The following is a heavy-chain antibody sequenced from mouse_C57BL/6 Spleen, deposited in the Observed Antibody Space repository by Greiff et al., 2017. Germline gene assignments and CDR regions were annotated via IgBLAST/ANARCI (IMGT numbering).Heavy chain of an antibody. CDR3: ARSHYYGSSPPWFAY. CDR2: IRNKANGYTT. J-gene: IGHJ3*01. CDR1: GFTFTDYY. V-gene: IGHV7-3*01. Sequence: EVQGVESGGGLVQPGGSLSLSCAASGFTFTDYYMSWVRQPPGKALEWLGFIRNKANGYTTEYSASVKGRFTISRDNSQSILYLQMNALRAEDSATYYCARSHYYGSSPPWFAYWGQGTLVTVSA. D-gene: IGHD1-1*01.